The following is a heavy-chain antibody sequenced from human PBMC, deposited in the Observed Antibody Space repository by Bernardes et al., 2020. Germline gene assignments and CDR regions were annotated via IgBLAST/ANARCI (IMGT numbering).Heavy chain of an antibody. CDR3: ANTLWRGFPL. V-gene: IGHV4-4*02. CDR2: IHHSGST. J-gene: IGHJ4*02. CDR1: GGSISSSNW. D-gene: IGHD3-3*01. Sequence: TLTRTCAVSGGSISSSNWWSWVRQPPGKGLEWIGEIHHSGSTNHNPSLKSRVSISVDKSKNQFSLTLSSVTAADTAVYYCANTLWRGFPLWGQGTLVSVSS.